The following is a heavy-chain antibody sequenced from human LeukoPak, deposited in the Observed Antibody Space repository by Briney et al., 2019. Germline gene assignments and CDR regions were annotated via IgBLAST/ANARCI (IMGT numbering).Heavy chain of an antibody. CDR2: ISSDGSST. CDR3: ARDSAYYYYMDV. Sequence: GGSLRLSCAASGFTFSSYWMHWVRQGPGKGLVWVSCISSDGSSTSYADSVKGRFTISRDNAKNTLYLQMNSLRAEDTAVYYCARDSAYYYYMDVWGKGTTVTVSS. J-gene: IGHJ6*03. V-gene: IGHV3-74*01. CDR1: GFTFSSYW.